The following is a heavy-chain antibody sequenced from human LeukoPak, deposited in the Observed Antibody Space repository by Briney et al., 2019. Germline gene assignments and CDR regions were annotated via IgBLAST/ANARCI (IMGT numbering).Heavy chain of an antibody. V-gene: IGHV3-48*01. CDR1: GFTFNTYN. CDR2: ISGSSGII. Sequence: GGSLRLSCAASGFTFNTYNMNWVRQAPGKGLEWVSYISGSSGIIDHADSVRGRFTISRDNSKNTLYLQMNSLRAEDTAVYYCASQGNYYDSSGYYPDIYFQHWGQGTLVTVSS. D-gene: IGHD3-22*01. J-gene: IGHJ1*01. CDR3: ASQGNYYDSSGYYPDIYFQH.